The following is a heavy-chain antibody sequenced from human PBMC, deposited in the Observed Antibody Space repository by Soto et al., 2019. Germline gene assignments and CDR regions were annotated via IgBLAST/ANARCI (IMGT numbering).Heavy chain of an antibody. V-gene: IGHV1-18*01. D-gene: IGHD6-13*01. CDR1: GYTFTSYG. Sequence: GASVKVSCKASGYTFTSYGISWVRQAPGQGLEWMGWISAYNGNTNYAQKLQGRVTMTTDTSTSTAYMELRSLRSDDTAVYYCARDSAGQQLVVYYYYYGMDVWGQGTTVTVSS. CDR3: ARDSAGQQLVVYYYYYGMDV. CDR2: ISAYNGNT. J-gene: IGHJ6*02.